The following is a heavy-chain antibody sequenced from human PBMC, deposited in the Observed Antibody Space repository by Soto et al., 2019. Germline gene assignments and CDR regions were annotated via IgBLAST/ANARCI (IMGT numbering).Heavy chain of an antibody. CDR1: GYSFTSYW. D-gene: IGHD3-22*01. V-gene: IGHV5-51*01. CDR2: IYPGDSDT. J-gene: IGHJ3*02. Sequence: PGESLKISCKGSGYSFTSYWIGWVRQMPGKGLEWMGIIYPGDSDTRYSPSFQGQVTISADKSISTAYLQWSSLKASDTAMYYCATTQRGPDSSSYSDAFDIWGQGTMVTVSS. CDR3: ATTQRGPDSSSYSDAFDI.